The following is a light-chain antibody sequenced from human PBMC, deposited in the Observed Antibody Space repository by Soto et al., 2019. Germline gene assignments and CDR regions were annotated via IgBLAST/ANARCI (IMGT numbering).Light chain of an antibody. CDR2: DAS. Sequence: DIVMTQSPATLSLSPGERATLSCRASQSVSSYLAWYQQKPGQAPRLLIYDASNRATGIPARFSGSGSGTDFTLTISSLEPEDFAVYFCQQRSSWYTFGQGTKVEIK. CDR3: QQRSSWYT. J-gene: IGKJ2*01. V-gene: IGKV3-11*01. CDR1: QSVSSY.